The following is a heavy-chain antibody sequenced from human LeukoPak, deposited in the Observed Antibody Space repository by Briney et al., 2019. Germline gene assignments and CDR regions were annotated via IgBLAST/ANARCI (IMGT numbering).Heavy chain of an antibody. J-gene: IGHJ3*02. CDR1: GFTFSNYW. CDR3: ARDGGGDIVVAFAFDI. CDR2: INQDGSEK. Sequence: GGSLRLSCAASGFTFSNYWMSWVRQAPGKGLEWVAHINQDGSEKYYVDSVKGRFTISRDNAKNSLYLQMDSLRAEDTAVYYCARDGGGDIVVAFAFDIWGQGTMVTVSS. V-gene: IGHV3-7*05. D-gene: IGHD2-15*01.